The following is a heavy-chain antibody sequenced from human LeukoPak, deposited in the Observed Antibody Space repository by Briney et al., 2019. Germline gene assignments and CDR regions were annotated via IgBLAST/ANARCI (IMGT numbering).Heavy chain of an antibody. CDR2: ISSSSSTI. J-gene: IGHJ6*03. D-gene: IGHD4-17*01. CDR1: GFTFSSYS. V-gene: IGHV3-48*01. Sequence: GGSVRLSGAASGFTFSSYSVKWVREAPGKGLEWVSYISSSSSTIYYADSVKGRFTISRDNAKNSLYLQMNSLRAEDTAVYYCARDKVGTVTDYYYYMDVWGKGTTVTVSS. CDR3: ARDKVGTVTDYYYYMDV.